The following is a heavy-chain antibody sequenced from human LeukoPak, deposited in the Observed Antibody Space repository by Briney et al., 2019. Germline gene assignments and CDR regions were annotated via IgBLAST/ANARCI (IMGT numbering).Heavy chain of an antibody. J-gene: IGHJ4*02. D-gene: IGHD5-12*01. CDR2: IYHSGST. CDR1: GGSITGYY. CDR3: ARQGGVATTFDY. Sequence: SETLSLTCTVSGGSITGYYWNWIRQPPGKGLEWIGYIYHSGSTNYNPYLKSRVTISVDTSENQFSLKLNSVTAADTAVYYCARQGGVATTFDYWGQGTLVTVSS. V-gene: IGHV4-59*08.